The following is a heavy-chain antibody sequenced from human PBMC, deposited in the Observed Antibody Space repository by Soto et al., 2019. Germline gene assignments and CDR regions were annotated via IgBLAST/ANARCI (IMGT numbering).Heavy chain of an antibody. J-gene: IGHJ6*02. Sequence: GGSLRLSCAASGFTFSSYEMNGVRQAPGKGLEWVSYISSSGSTIYYADSVKGRFTISRDNAKNSLYLQMNSLRAEDTAVYYCARAYSSSFYYYYGMDVWGQGTTVTVSS. CDR2: ISSSGSTI. V-gene: IGHV3-48*03. CDR3: ARAYSSSFYYYYGMDV. D-gene: IGHD6-6*01. CDR1: GFTFSSYE.